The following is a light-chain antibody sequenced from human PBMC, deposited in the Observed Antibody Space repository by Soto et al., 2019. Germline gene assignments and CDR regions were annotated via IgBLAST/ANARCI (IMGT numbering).Light chain of an antibody. Sequence: QSALTQPDSVSGSPGQSIAISCTGTSSDVGAYDYVSWYQQHPGKAPKLMIYDVKYRPSGVSNRFSGSKSGNTASLTISGLQAEDEAVYYCSSYTSSSSVIFGGGTQLTVL. J-gene: IGLJ2*01. CDR2: DVK. CDR3: SSYTSSSSVI. V-gene: IGLV2-14*01. CDR1: SSDVGAYDY.